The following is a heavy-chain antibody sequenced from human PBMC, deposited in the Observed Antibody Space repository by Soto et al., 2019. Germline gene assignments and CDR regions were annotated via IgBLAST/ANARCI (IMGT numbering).Heavy chain of an antibody. V-gene: IGHV4-39*01. CDR2: TYYSGST. CDR1: GGSISSSSYY. CDR3: ARHPTIFGVVILYYFDY. Sequence: SETLSLTCPVSGGSISSSSYYWGWIRQPPGKGLEWIGSTYYSGSTYYNPSLKSRVTISVDTSKNQFSLKLSSVTAADTAVYYCARHPTIFGVVILYYFDYWGQGTLVTVSS. D-gene: IGHD3-3*01. J-gene: IGHJ4*02.